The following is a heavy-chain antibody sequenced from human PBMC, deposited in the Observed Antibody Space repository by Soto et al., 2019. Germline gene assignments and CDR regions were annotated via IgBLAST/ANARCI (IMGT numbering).Heavy chain of an antibody. D-gene: IGHD3-10*01. CDR1: GFTFSDYF. Sequence: QVQLVESGGGLVKPGGSLRLSCAASGFTFSDYFMSWIRQAPGKGLEWISYMSGCGSLTNYAVSVRGRFTISRDNAKNSLYLQMNSLRVEDTAVYYCARDNYYGSGTGDYWGQGTLVTVSS. CDR3: ARDNYYGSGTGDY. CDR2: MSGCGSLT. J-gene: IGHJ4*02. V-gene: IGHV3-11*05.